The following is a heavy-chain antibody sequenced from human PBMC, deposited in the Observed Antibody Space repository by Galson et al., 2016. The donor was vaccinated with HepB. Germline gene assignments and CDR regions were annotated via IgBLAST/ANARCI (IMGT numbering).Heavy chain of an antibody. CDR2: VTSSGST. CDR1: GGSFSDYH. D-gene: IGHD2-15*01. Sequence: LTCALYGGSFSDYHWSWIRQSPGKGLEWIGRVTSSGSTDYIQSLKSRVTISIDTSKNPFSLRLTSVTAADTSTYYWSRQLPYCSGSSCYSVWFDPWGQGNLVTVSS. J-gene: IGHJ5*02. V-gene: IGHV4-34*01. CDR3: SRQLPYCSGSSCYSVWFDP.